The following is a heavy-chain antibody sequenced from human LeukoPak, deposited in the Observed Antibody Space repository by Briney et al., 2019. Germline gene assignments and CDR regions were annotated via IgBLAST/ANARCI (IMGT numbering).Heavy chain of an antibody. D-gene: IGHD1-26*01. V-gene: IGHV3-33*01. CDR3: ARVPSSGSYPSFFDY. J-gene: IGHJ4*02. CDR1: EFTFSRNG. CDR2: IWYDGSNK. Sequence: PGGSLRLSCAASEFTFSRNGMHWVRQAPGKGLEWVAVIWYDGSNKYYADSVKGRFTISRDNSKNTLYLQMNSLRAEDTAVYYCARVPSSGSYPSFFDYWGQGTLVTVSS.